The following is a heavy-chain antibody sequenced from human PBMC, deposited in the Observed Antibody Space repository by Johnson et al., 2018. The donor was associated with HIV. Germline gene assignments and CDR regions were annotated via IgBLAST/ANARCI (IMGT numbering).Heavy chain of an antibody. CDR3: VRESLRRIPVSGPGDVSDI. D-gene: IGHD6-19*01. CDR1: GFIFSRYD. CDR2: IGTTDDT. Sequence: VQLVESGGGLVQPGGSLRLSCAASGFIFSRYDMHWVRQVTGKGLEWVSAIGTTDDTYYPASVKGRFTISRDDAKDSLYLQINSLRAGDTAVYYCVRESLRRIPVSGPGDVSDIWGQGTMVTVSS. V-gene: IGHV3-13*01. J-gene: IGHJ3*02.